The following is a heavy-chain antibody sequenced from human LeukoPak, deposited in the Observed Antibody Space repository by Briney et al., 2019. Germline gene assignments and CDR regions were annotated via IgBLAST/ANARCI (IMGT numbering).Heavy chain of an antibody. V-gene: IGHV1-2*02. J-gene: IGHJ4*02. D-gene: IGHD5-18*01. CDR1: GYTFTGYY. CDR3: ARDSAPGDTYGLLGIDS. CDR2: INPKSGGT. Sequence: ASGKVSCKASGYTFTGYYIHWVRQAPGQGLEWMGWINPKSGGTNYAQKFQGRATMTRDTSISTAYMELSRLRSDDTAVYYCARDSAPGDTYGLLGIDSWGQGTLVTVSS.